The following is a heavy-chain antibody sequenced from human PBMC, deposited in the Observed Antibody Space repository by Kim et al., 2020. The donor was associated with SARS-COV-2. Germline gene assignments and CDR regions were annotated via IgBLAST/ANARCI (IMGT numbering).Heavy chain of an antibody. D-gene: IGHD3-10*01. Sequence: GGSLRLSCAASGFTFSSYAMSWVRQAPGKGLEWVSAISGSGGSTYYADSVKGRFTISRDNSKNTLYLQMNSLRAEDTAVYYCAKDLSPGGSGRLYYYYMDVWGKGTTVTVSS. CDR1: GFTFSSYA. CDR2: ISGSGGST. CDR3: AKDLSPGGSGRLYYYYMDV. V-gene: IGHV3-23*01. J-gene: IGHJ6*03.